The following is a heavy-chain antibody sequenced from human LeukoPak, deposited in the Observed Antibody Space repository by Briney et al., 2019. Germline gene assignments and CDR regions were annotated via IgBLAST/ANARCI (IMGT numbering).Heavy chain of an antibody. CDR2: IRSKAYGGTT. CDR3: CYCSSTSCSTRGYYYYYMDV. CDR1: GFTFSNYA. J-gene: IGHJ6*03. Sequence: SGGSLRLSCEASGFTFSNYAMSWVRQAPGKGLEWVGFIRSKAYGGTTEYAASVKGRFTISRDDSKSIAYLQMNSLKTEDTAVYYCCYCSSTSCSTRGYYYYYMDVWGKGTTVTVSS. D-gene: IGHD2-2*01. V-gene: IGHV3-49*04.